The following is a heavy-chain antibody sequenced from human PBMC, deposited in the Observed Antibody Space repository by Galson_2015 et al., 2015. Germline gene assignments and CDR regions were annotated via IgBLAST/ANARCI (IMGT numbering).Heavy chain of an antibody. V-gene: IGHV1-69*13. CDR2: IMPIFGTA. J-gene: IGHJ2*01. Sequence: AVQVSCKASGGTFSSYAISWLRQAPGPGLEWMGGIMPIFGTANYAQKFQSRVTITADESTSTAYMELSSLRSEDPAVEYCAGERSSVTNWYFDLWGRGTLVTVSS. CDR1: GGTFSSYA. CDR3: AGERSSVTNWYFDL. D-gene: IGHD4-17*01.